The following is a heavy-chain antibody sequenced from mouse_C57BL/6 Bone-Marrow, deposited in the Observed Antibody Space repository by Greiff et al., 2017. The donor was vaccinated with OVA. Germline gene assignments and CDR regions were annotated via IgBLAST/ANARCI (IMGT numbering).Heavy chain of an antibody. CDR3: ARRYAWFAY. J-gene: IGHJ3*01. Sequence: EVKLQESGPGLVKPSQSLSLTCSVTGYSITSGYYWNWIRQFPGNQLEWMGYISYDGSNNYNPSLKNRISITRDTSKNQSFLKLNSVTTEDTATYYCARRYAWFAYWGQGTLVTVSA. V-gene: IGHV3-6*01. CDR1: GYSITSGYY. D-gene: IGHD2-14*01. CDR2: ISYDGSN.